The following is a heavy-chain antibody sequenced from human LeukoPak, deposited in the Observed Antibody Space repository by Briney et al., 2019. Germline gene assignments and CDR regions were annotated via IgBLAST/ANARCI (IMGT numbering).Heavy chain of an antibody. V-gene: IGHV3-48*03. CDR2: ISSSGSTI. CDR3: ARVSTLNGYSSGWYEDY. D-gene: IGHD6-19*01. Sequence: GGSLRLSCAASGFTFSSYEMNWVRQAPGKGLEWVSYISSSGSTIYYADSVKGRFTISRDNAKNSLYLQMNSLRAEDTAVYYCARVSTLNGYSSGWYEDYWGQGTLVTVSS. CDR1: GFTFSSYE. J-gene: IGHJ4*02.